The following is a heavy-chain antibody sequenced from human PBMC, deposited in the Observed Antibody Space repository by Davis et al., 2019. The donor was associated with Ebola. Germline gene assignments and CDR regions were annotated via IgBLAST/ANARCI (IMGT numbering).Heavy chain of an antibody. J-gene: IGHJ4*02. V-gene: IGHV3-23*01. Sequence: GGSLRLSCAASGFTFSSYAMSWVRQAPGKGLEWVSAISGSGGSTYYADSVKGRFTISRDNAKNTLYLQMNSLRAEDTAVYYCARHDYGDSHFDYWGQGTLVTVSS. CDR2: ISGSGGST. D-gene: IGHD4-17*01. CDR1: GFTFSSYA. CDR3: ARHDYGDSHFDY.